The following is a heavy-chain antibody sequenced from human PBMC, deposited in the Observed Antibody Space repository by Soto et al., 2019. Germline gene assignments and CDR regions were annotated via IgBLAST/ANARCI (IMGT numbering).Heavy chain of an antibody. CDR3: ARRGLDDHYYYYGMDV. CDR1: GGTFSSYA. Sequence: GASVKVSCKASGGTFSSYAISWVRQAPGQGLEWMGRIDPSDSYTNYSPSFQGHVTISADKSISTAYLQWSSLKASDTAMYYCARRGLDDHYYYYGMDVWGQGTTVTVSS. CDR2: IDPSDSYT. D-gene: IGHD1-1*01. J-gene: IGHJ6*02. V-gene: IGHV5-10-1*01.